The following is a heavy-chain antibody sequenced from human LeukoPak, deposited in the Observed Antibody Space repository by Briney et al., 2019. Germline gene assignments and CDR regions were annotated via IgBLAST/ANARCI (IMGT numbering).Heavy chain of an antibody. Sequence: SETLSLTCTVSGGSISSSSYYWGWIRQPPGKGLEWIGSIYYSGSTYYNPSLKSRVTISVDTSKNQFSLKLSSVTAAGTAVYYCAGHTGITMVRGVIMTIDYWGQGTLVTVSS. V-gene: IGHV4-39*01. D-gene: IGHD3-10*01. J-gene: IGHJ4*02. CDR3: AGHTGITMVRGVIMTIDY. CDR1: GGSISSSSYY. CDR2: IYYSGST.